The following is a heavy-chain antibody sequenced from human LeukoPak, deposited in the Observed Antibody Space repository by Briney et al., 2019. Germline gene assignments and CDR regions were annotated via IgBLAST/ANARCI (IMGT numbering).Heavy chain of an antibody. Sequence: GGSLRLSCAASGFTFSGYSMNWVRQAPGKGLEWVSSISSSSSYIYYADSVKGRFTISRDNAKNSLYLQMNSLRAEDTAVYYCARVIAGVIILAFDYWGQGTLVTVSS. J-gene: IGHJ4*02. CDR1: GFTFSGYS. CDR2: ISSSSSYI. D-gene: IGHD3-10*01. CDR3: ARVIAGVIILAFDY. V-gene: IGHV3-21*01.